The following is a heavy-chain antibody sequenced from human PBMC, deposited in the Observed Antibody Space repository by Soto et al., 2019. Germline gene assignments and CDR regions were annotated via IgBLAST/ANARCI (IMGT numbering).Heavy chain of an antibody. J-gene: IGHJ4*02. CDR3: ARDSGRGVYFDY. CDR1: GFTFSSYW. Sequence: GGSLRLSCAASGFTFSSYWMHWVRQAPGKGLVWVSRINSDGSSTSYADSVKGRFTISRDNTKNTLYLQMNSLRAEDTAVYYCARDSGRGVYFDYWGQGTLVTVSS. V-gene: IGHV3-74*01. CDR2: INSDGSST. D-gene: IGHD3-10*01.